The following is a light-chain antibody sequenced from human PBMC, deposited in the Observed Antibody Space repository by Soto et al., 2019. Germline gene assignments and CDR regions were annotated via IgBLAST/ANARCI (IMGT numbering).Light chain of an antibody. Sequence: DIQMTQSPSTLSASVGDRVTITCRASQSISSWLAWYQQKPGKAPKLLIYDASSLESGVPSRFSGSGSGTEFTLTISSLKPDDFGTYDCQQYNSYSWTFGQGTKVEIK. CDR3: QQYNSYSWT. V-gene: IGKV1-5*01. J-gene: IGKJ1*01. CDR1: QSISSW. CDR2: DAS.